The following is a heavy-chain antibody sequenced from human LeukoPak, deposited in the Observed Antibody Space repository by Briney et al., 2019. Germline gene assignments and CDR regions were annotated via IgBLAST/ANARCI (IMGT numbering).Heavy chain of an antibody. V-gene: IGHV3-53*01. CDR3: ARDRSGPFDY. Sequence: GGSLRLSCAASGFTVSSNYMSWVRQAPGKGLEWVSVIYSGGSTYYAGSVKGRFTISRDNSKNTLYLQMNSLRAEDTAVYYCARDRSGPFDYWGQGTLVTVSS. J-gene: IGHJ4*02. CDR1: GFTVSSNY. D-gene: IGHD2-15*01. CDR2: IYSGGST.